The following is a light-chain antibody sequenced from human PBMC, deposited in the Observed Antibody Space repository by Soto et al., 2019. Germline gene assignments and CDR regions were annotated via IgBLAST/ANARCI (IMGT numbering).Light chain of an antibody. J-gene: IGKJ1*01. CDR2: DTS. V-gene: IGKV3-15*01. Sequence: ETVMTQSPGTLSVSLGERATLSCRASQSVSIHLAWYQQKPGQAPRLLIYDTSTRATGIPARFSGSGSGTEFTLTISSLQPDDFATYYCQQYSSYFRTFGQGTKVDI. CDR3: QQYSSYFRT. CDR1: QSVSIH.